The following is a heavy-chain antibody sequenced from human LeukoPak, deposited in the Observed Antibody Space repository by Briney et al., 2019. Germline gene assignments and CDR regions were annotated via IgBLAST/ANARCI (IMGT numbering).Heavy chain of an antibody. CDR1: GYTFTTYA. CDR2: INAGNGNT. J-gene: IGHJ5*02. V-gene: IGHV1-3*01. D-gene: IGHD6-19*01. CDR3: ARDSSGQNWFDP. Sequence: ASVKVSCRTSGYTFTTYAIHWVRQAPGQRLEWMGWINAGNGNTKYSQKFEGRVTITRDTAASTAYVELSSLRFEDTAVYYCARDSSGQNWFDPWGQGTLVTVSS.